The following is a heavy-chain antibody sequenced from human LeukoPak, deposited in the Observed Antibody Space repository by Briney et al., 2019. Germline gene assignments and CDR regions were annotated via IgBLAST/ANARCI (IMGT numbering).Heavy chain of an antibody. J-gene: IGHJ4*02. V-gene: IGHV3-21*01. CDR3: ASLWPTFFDY. D-gene: IGHD3-10*01. CDR2: ISSSSSYI. CDR1: GFTFSSYS. Sequence: GGSLRLSCAASGFTFSSYSMNWVRQAPGKGLEWVSSISSSSSYIYYADSVKGRFTISRDNSKNTLYLQMNSLRAEDTAVYYCASLWPTFFDYWGQGTLVTVSS.